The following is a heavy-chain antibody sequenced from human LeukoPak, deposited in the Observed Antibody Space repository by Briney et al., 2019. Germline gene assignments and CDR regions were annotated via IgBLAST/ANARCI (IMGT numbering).Heavy chain of an antibody. J-gene: IGHJ3*02. CDR1: GGTFSSYA. CDR3: ARDIQESATYDAFDI. Sequence: GASVKVSCKASGGTFSSYAISWVRQAPGQGLEWMGGIIPIFGTANYAQKFQGRVTITADESTSTAYMELSSLGSEDTAVYYCARDIQESATYDAFDIWGQGTMVTVSS. CDR2: IIPIFGTA. V-gene: IGHV1-69*01. D-gene: IGHD2-21*01.